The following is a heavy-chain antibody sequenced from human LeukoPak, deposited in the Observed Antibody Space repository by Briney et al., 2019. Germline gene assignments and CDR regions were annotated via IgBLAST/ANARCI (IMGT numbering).Heavy chain of an antibody. V-gene: IGHV3-13*01. CDR3: ARGGYSYGYGIVGAFDI. J-gene: IGHJ3*02. Sequence: PGGSLRLSCAASGFTFSSYDMHWVRQATGKGLEWVSAIVTAGDTYYPGSVKGRFTISRENAKNSLYLQMNSLRAGDTAVYYCARGGYSYGYGIVGAFDIWGQGTMVTVSS. CDR1: GFTFSSYD. D-gene: IGHD5-18*01. CDR2: IVTAGDT.